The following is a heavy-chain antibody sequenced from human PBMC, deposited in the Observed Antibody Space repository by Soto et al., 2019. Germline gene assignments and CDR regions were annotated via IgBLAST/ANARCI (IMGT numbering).Heavy chain of an antibody. CDR1: GFPVSSNY. CDR2: IYSGGSI. Sequence: PGGSLRLSCAASGFPVSSNYMSWVRQAPGKGLEWVSVIYSGGSIYYADPVKGRFTISRDNSKNTLYLQMNSLRAEDTAVYYCARGGTDSRGAFDIWGQGTMVTVSS. D-gene: IGHD2-21*01. CDR3: ARGGTDSRGAFDI. V-gene: IGHV3-53*01. J-gene: IGHJ3*02.